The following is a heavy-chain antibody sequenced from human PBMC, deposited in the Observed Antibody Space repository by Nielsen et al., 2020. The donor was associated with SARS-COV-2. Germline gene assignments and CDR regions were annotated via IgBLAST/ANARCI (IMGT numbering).Heavy chain of an antibody. CDR2: IYYSGST. CDR3: ARALRGLGELSFDY. CDR1: GFSLSTSGVG. V-gene: IGHV4-61*08. D-gene: IGHD3-16*02. Sequence: SGPTLVKPTQTLTLTCTFSGFSLSTSGVGVGWIRQPPGKGLEWIGYIYYSGSTNYNPSLKSRVTISVDTSKNQFSLKLSSVTAADTAVYYCARALRGLGELSFDYWGQGTLVTVSS. J-gene: IGHJ4*02.